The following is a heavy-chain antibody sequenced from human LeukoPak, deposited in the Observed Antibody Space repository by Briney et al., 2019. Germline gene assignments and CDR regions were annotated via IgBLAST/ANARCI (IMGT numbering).Heavy chain of an antibody. V-gene: IGHV4-59*08. CDR2: IYYSGST. CDR3: ARTNYRAPLDY. CDR1: GVSISSYY. D-gene: IGHD5-24*01. Sequence: KPSETLFLTGTGSGVSISSYYWSWIRQPPGKGLEWIGYIYYSGSTNYNPSLKSRVTISVDTSKNQFSLKLSSVTAADTAVYYCARTNYRAPLDYWGQGTLVTVSS. J-gene: IGHJ4*02.